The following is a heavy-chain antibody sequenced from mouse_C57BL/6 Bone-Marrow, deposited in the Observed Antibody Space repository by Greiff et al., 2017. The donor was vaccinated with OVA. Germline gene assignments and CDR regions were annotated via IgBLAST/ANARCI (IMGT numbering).Heavy chain of an antibody. D-gene: IGHD1-1*01. V-gene: IGHV3-6*01. Sequence: DVKLQESGPGLVKPSQSLSLTCSVTGYSITSGYYWNWIRQFPGNKLEWMGYISYDGSNNYNPSLKNRISITRDTSKNQFFLKLNSVTTEDTATYYCRFLTYGSSYYFDYWGQGTTLTVSS. J-gene: IGHJ2*01. CDR2: ISYDGSN. CDR1: GYSITSGYY. CDR3: RFLTYGSSYYFDY.